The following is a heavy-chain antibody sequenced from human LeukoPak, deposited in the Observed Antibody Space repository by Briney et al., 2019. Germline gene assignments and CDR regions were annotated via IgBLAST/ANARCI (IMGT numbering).Heavy chain of an antibody. CDR2: IYYSGST. CDR3: ARQGLIYDGSGSYYDF. CDR1: GGSISSNNYY. Sequence: SETLSLTCTVSGGSISSNNYYWGWIRQPPGKGLEWIGNIYYSGSTYYNPSLKSRVTISVDTSKNQFSLKLSSVTAADTAVYYCARQGLIYDGSGSYYDFWGQGTLVTVSS. D-gene: IGHD3-10*01. J-gene: IGHJ4*02. V-gene: IGHV4-39*01.